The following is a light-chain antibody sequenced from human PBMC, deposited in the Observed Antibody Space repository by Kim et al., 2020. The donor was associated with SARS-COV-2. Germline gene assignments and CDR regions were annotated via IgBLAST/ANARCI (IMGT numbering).Light chain of an antibody. CDR1: QSVSSSY. CDR3: QQYGSSPLT. Sequence: CPGERATPTGRGSQSVSSSYLAWYQQKPGQAPRLLIYGASSRATGIPDRFSGSGSGTDFTLTISRLEPEDFAVYYCQQYGSSPLTFGGGTKVDIK. CDR2: GAS. J-gene: IGKJ4*01. V-gene: IGKV3-20*01.